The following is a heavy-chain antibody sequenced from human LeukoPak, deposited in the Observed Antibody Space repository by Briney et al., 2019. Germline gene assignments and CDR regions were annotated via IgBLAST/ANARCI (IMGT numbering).Heavy chain of an antibody. CDR1: GFTFSNYD. J-gene: IGHJ6*02. Sequence: QPGGSLRLSCAASGFTFSNYDMNWVRQATGKGLEWVSAIGTAGDTYYPGSVKGRFTISRENAKNSLYLQMNSLRAGDTAVYYCARGFGYGMDVWGQGTTVTVSS. V-gene: IGHV3-13*04. CDR2: IGTAGDT. D-gene: IGHD3-10*01. CDR3: ARGFGYGMDV.